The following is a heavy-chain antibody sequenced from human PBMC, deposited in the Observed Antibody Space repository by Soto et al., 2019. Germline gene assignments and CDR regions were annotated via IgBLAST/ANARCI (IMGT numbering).Heavy chain of an antibody. Sequence: SSTLSLTCTFSGGSISDGYYWSWIRQHPGKGLEWIGSISYSGSTSYNPSLKSRLTISVDRSKSQFSLNLSSVTAADTAVYYCARRDRSGYSYWLDTWGQGTLVTVSS. V-gene: IGHV4-31*03. D-gene: IGHD3-22*01. CDR2: ISYSGST. J-gene: IGHJ5*02. CDR3: ARRDRSGYSYWLDT. CDR1: GGSISDGYY.